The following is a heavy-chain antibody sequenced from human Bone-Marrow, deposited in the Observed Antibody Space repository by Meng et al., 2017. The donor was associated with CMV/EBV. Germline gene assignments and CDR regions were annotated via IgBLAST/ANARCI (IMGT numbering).Heavy chain of an antibody. D-gene: IGHD3-10*02. CDR2: IKTNTDGATT. Sequence: GESLKISCVASGLTFSNAWMSWVRQAPGKGLEWVGRIKTNTDGATTDYPAPVKGRFTISRDDSKNTLYLQMNSPRAEDTAVYYCTTAHSSVRDYWGQGTLVTVSS. CDR3: TTAHSSVRDY. V-gene: IGHV3-15*01. CDR1: GLTFSNAW. J-gene: IGHJ4*02.